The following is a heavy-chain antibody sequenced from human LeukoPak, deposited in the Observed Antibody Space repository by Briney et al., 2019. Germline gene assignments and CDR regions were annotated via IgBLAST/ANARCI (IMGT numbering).Heavy chain of an antibody. Sequence: GESLKISCKGSGYSFTSYWIGWVRQMPGKGLEWMGIIYPGDSDTRYSPSFQGQVTISADKSISTAYLQWSSLKASDTAMYYCARGGDYGGNLESYYYDMDVWGQGTTVTVSS. V-gene: IGHV5-51*01. CDR2: IYPGDSDT. D-gene: IGHD4-23*01. CDR3: ARGGDYGGNLESYYYDMDV. CDR1: GYSFTSYW. J-gene: IGHJ6*02.